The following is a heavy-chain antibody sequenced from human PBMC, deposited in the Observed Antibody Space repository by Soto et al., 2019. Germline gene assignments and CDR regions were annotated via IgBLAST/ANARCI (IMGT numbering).Heavy chain of an antibody. Sequence: QVQLVQSGAEVKKPGSSVKVSCKASVGTFSSYAISWVRQAPGQGLEWMGGIIPIFGTANYAQKFQGRVTITADESTSTAYMELSSLRSEDTAVYYCARDLLDIVVVPAAPAHYYYGMDVWGQGTTVTVSS. CDR1: VGTFSSYA. CDR2: IIPIFGTA. J-gene: IGHJ6*02. CDR3: ARDLLDIVVVPAAPAHYYYGMDV. D-gene: IGHD2-2*03. V-gene: IGHV1-69*01.